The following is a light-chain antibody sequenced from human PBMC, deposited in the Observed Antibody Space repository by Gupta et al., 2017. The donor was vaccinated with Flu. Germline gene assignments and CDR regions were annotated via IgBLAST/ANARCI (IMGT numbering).Light chain of an antibody. CDR2: KVS. CDR1: QSLVRSDEYNY. CDR3: MQALQRPSA. J-gene: IGKJ2*01. V-gene: IGKV2-30*02. Sequence: VTLGQPASISCKSSQSLVRSDEYNYLHWFLQKPGQSPRRLIYKVSNRDSGVPDRFSGSGSGTDFTLKISRVEADDVGLYYCMQALQRPSAFGQGTKLDI.